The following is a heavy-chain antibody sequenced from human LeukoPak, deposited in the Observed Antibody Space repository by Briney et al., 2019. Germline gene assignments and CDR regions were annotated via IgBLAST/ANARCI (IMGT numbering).Heavy chain of an antibody. Sequence: SETQSLTCAVYGGSFSGYYWSWIRQPPGKGLEWIGEINHSGSTNYNPSLKSRVTISVDTSKNQFSLKLSSVTAADTAVYYCARVYPWQQLVRDWGQGTLVTVSS. CDR3: ARVYPWQQLVRD. CDR2: INHSGST. D-gene: IGHD6-13*01. CDR1: GGSFSGYY. J-gene: IGHJ4*02. V-gene: IGHV4-34*01.